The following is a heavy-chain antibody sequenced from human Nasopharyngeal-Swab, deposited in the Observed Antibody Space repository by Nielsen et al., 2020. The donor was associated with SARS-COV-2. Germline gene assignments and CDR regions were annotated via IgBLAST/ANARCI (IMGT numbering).Heavy chain of an antibody. D-gene: IGHD6-6*01. V-gene: IGHV3-11*05. CDR2: ISSSSSYP. CDR3: ARVVAAHRSAFDI. Sequence: GESLTISCAASGFTFSDYYMSWIRQAPGKGLEWVSYISSSSSYPNYADSVKGRFTISRDNAKNSLYLQMNSLRAEDTAVYYCARVVAAHRSAFDIWGQGTMVTVSS. J-gene: IGHJ3*02. CDR1: GFTFSDYY.